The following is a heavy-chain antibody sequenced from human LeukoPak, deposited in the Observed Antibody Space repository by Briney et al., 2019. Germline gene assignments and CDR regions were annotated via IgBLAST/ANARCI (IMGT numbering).Heavy chain of an antibody. V-gene: IGHV3-21*01. CDR2: ISSSSSYI. CDR3: ARDQGWYYDSSHYFDY. Sequence: GGSLRLSCAASGFTFSSYSMNWVRQAPGKGLEWVSSISSSSSYIYYADSVKGRFTISRDNAKNSLYLQMNSLRAEDTAVYYCARDQGWYYDSSHYFDYWGQGTLATVSS. CDR1: GFTFSSYS. J-gene: IGHJ4*02. D-gene: IGHD3-22*01.